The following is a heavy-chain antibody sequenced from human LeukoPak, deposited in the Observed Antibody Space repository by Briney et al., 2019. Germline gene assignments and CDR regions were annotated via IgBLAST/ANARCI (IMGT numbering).Heavy chain of an antibody. D-gene: IGHD3-22*01. Sequence: SETLSLTCTVSGGSISSYYWSWIRQPPGKGLEWIGNIYYSGSTNYNPSLKSRVTISVDTSKNQFSLKLSSVTAADTAVYYCARDPYYYDSSDIGGAFDIWGQGTMVTVSS. CDR1: GGSISSYY. V-gene: IGHV4-59*01. CDR3: ARDPYYYDSSDIGGAFDI. J-gene: IGHJ3*02. CDR2: IYYSGST.